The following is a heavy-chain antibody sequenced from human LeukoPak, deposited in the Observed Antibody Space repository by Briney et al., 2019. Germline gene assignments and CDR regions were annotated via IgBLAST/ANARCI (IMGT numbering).Heavy chain of an antibody. D-gene: IGHD1-26*01. Sequence: SGTLSLTCTVSGGSISSNSYYWDWIRQPPGKGLEWIGSIYYSGSTYYNPSLESRVTISVDTSKNQFSLKLSSVTAAARAVNYRARKTWQEPQTSVNWLDPWAREPWSPSPQ. CDR2: IYYSGST. CDR3: ARKTWQEPQTSVNWLDP. CDR1: GGSISSNSYY. J-gene: IGHJ5*02. V-gene: IGHV4-39*07.